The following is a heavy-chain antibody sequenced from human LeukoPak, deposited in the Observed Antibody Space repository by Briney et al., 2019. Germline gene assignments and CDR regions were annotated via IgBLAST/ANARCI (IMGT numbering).Heavy chain of an antibody. J-gene: IGHJ6*02. Sequence: GASVKVSCKASGGTFSSYPISWVRQAPGQGLEWMGGIIPIFGTANYAQKFQGRVTITADESTSTAYMELSSLRSEDTAVYYCARWTYGDLYYYYGMDVWGQGTTVTVSS. CDR2: IIPIFGTA. CDR3: ARWTYGDLYYYYGMDV. V-gene: IGHV1-69*13. CDR1: GGTFSSYP. D-gene: IGHD4-17*01.